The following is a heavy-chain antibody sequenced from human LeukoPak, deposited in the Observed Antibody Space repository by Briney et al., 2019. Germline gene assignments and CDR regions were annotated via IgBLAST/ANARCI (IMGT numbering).Heavy chain of an antibody. V-gene: IGHV4-38-2*02. Sequence: PSETLSLTCTVSGYSISSGYYWGWIRRPPGKGLEWIGSIYHSGRTFYNPSLKSRVTISVDTSKNQFSLKLSSVTAADTAVYYCARDKGYYYDSSHPRGAFDIWGQGTMVTVSS. CDR3: ARDKGYYYDSSHPRGAFDI. J-gene: IGHJ3*02. CDR2: IYHSGRT. CDR1: GYSISSGYY. D-gene: IGHD3-22*01.